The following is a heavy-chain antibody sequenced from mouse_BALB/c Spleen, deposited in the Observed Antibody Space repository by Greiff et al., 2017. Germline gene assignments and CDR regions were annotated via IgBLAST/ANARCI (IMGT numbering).Heavy chain of an antibody. Sequence: EVKLVESGGDLVKPGGSLKLSCAASGFTFSSYGMSWVRQTPDKRLEWVATISSGGSYTYYPDSVKGRFTISRDNAKNTLYLQMSSLKSEDTAMYYCARQRTGGCFDYWGQGTTLTVSA. CDR3: ARQRTGGCFDY. CDR2: ISSGGSYT. V-gene: IGHV5-6*01. CDR1: GFTFSSYG. J-gene: IGHJ2*01. D-gene: IGHD4-1*01.